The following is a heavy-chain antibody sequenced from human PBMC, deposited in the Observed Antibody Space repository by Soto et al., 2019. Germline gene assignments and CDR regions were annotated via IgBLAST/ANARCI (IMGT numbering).Heavy chain of an antibody. CDR2: ISFDGSYK. V-gene: IGHV3-30-3*01. Sequence: GGSLRLSCAASGFTFSSYAMHWVRQAPGKGLEWVAVISFDGSYKYYADSVKGRFTTSRDNSKNTLCLQMNSLRAEDTAVYYCPRGYDFWSGYYYPYGMEVWGQGTTVTVSS. J-gene: IGHJ6*02. D-gene: IGHD3-3*01. CDR3: PRGYDFWSGYYYPYGMEV. CDR1: GFTFSSYA.